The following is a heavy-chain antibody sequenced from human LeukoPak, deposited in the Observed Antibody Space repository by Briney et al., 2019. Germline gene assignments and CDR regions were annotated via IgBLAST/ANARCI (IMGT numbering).Heavy chain of an antibody. CDR1: GGTFSSYA. CDR2: IIPIFGTA. V-gene: IGHV1-69*06. Sequence: ASVKVSCKASGGTFSSYAISWVRQAPGQGLEWMGGIIPIFGTANYAQKFQRRVTITADRSTSTAYMELSSMRSEDTAVYYCARDYGAKRVFDYWGQGTLVTVSS. D-gene: IGHD4/OR15-4a*01. J-gene: IGHJ4*02. CDR3: ARDYGAKRVFDY.